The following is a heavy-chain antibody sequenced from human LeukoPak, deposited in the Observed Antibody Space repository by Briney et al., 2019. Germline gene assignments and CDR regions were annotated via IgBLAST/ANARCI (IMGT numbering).Heavy chain of an antibody. CDR1: GFTFSNYA. D-gene: IGHD4-11*01. J-gene: IGHJ4*01. CDR3: AKQKGGDYSDYGEVWNY. CDR2: ISGSGGST. Sequence: GGSLRLSCAASGFTFSNYAMNWVRQAPGKGLEWVSDISGSGGSTYYADSVKGRFTISRDNSKNILYLQMNSLRAEDTALYYCAKQKGGDYSDYGEVWNYWGQEPWSPSPQ. V-gene: IGHV3-23*01.